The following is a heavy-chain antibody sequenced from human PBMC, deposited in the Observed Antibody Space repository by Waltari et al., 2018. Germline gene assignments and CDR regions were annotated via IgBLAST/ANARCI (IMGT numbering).Heavy chain of an antibody. CDR3: ATEDWKGMKYQYAMDV. CDR2: FDPEDGET. D-gene: IGHD2-2*01. J-gene: IGHJ6*02. Sequence: QVQLVQSGAEVKKPGASVKVSCKVSGYTLTELSMHWVRQAPGKGLEWMGSFDPEDGETIYAQKFQGRVTMTEDTSTDTANMELSSLRSEDTAVYYCATEDWKGMKYQYAMDVWGQGTTVTVSS. CDR1: GYTLTELS. V-gene: IGHV1-24*01.